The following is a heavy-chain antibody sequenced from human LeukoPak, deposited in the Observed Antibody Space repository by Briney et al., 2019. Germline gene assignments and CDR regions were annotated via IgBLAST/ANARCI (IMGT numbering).Heavy chain of an antibody. J-gene: IGHJ4*02. CDR2: INSKTDGGTT. V-gene: IGHV3-15*01. CDR3: RGGVDS. Sequence: GGSLRLSCAASGFTFSSYAMSWVRQAPGKGLEWVGRINSKTDGGTTDYAAPVKGRFTISRDDSKNTLYLHMNSLKTEDTAVYYCRGGVDSWGQGTLVTVSS. D-gene: IGHD3-16*01. CDR1: GFTFSSYA.